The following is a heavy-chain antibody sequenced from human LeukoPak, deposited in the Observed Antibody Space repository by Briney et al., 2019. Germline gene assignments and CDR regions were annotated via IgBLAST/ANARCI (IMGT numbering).Heavy chain of an antibody. CDR2: ISYDGGDP. CDR1: GFTFSSYW. D-gene: IGHD3-3*01. V-gene: IGHV3-74*01. J-gene: IGHJ6*02. CDR3: ARESKGGWSGYLRLYYYYGMDV. Sequence: QAGGSLRLSCAASGFTFSSYWMHWVRQAPGKGLVWVSRISYDGGDPSYADSVKGRFTISRDNAKNTLYLQMNSLRAEDTAVYYCARESKGGWSGYLRLYYYYGMDVWGQGTTVTVSS.